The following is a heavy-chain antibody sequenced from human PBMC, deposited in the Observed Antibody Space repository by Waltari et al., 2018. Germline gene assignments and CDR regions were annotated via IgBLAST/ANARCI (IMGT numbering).Heavy chain of an antibody. J-gene: IGHJ4*02. CDR1: GVIFCNYA. CDR3: VKLSSDI. Sequence: EVQLVESGGGVVQCGGSVRLTCSASGVIFCNYAMHRVRQAQGKGLEYGSVISNNGDTTYYIDTVKGRFRISRDNAMNTLYLQVNTLTTDASAVYYCVKLSSDIWGQGTPVTVSS. D-gene: IGHD3-16*02. V-gene: IGHV3-64D*06. CDR2: ISNNGDTT.